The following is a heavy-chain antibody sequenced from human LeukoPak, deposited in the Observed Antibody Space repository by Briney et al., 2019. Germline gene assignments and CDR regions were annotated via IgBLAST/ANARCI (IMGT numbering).Heavy chain of an antibody. CDR2: IYYSGST. D-gene: IGHD3-22*01. V-gene: IGHV4-59*01. J-gene: IGHJ3*02. CDR1: GGSISSYY. Sequence: TSETLSLTCTVSGGSISSYYWSWIRQPPGKGLEWIGYIYYSGSTNYNPSLKSRVTISVDTSKNQFSLKLSSVTAADTAVYYCARPYYYDSSGTKGAFDIWGQGTMVTVSS. CDR3: ARPYYYDSSGTKGAFDI.